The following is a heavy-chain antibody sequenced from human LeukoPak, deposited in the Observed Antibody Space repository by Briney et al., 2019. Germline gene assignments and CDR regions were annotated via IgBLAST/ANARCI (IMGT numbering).Heavy chain of an antibody. CDR3: ARVPYDFWSGYLKGPDY. CDR1: GGSFSGYY. V-gene: IGHV4-59*01. Sequence: SETLSLTCAVYGGSFSGYYWSWIRQPPGKGLEWIGYIYYSGSTNYNPSLKSRVTISVDTSKNQFSLKLSSVTAADTAVYYCARVPYDFWSGYLKGPDYWGQGTLVTVSS. CDR2: IYYSGST. J-gene: IGHJ4*02. D-gene: IGHD3-3*01.